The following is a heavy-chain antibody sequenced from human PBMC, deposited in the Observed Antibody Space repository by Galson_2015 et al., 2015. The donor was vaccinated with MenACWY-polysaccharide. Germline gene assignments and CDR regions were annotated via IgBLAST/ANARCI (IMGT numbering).Heavy chain of an antibody. D-gene: IGHD1/OR15-1a*01. Sequence: SLRLACAASGFTFSTYSMIWVRQAPGQGLQWVSAINGSSAYIFYADSVKGRFTISSDTAKTSLYLPMNSLTAEDTAIYYCASRRRFETSSGPDDYWGQGTLVIVSS. V-gene: IGHV3-21*01. J-gene: IGHJ4*02. CDR1: GFTFSTYS. CDR2: INGSSAYI. CDR3: ASRRRFETSSGPDDY.